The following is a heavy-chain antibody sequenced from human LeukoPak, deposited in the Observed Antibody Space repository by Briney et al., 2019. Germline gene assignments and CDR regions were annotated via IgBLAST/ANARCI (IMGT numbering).Heavy chain of an antibody. D-gene: IGHD1-26*01. CDR3: AKEGGSRVFDY. CDR1: GFTFSSYE. Sequence: GGSLRLSCAASGFTFSSYEMNWVRQAPGKGLERVSYISSSGSTIYYADSVKGRFTISRDNAKNSLYLQMNSLRAEDTALYYCAKEGGSRVFDYWGQGTLVTVSS. CDR2: ISSSGSTI. J-gene: IGHJ4*02. V-gene: IGHV3-48*03.